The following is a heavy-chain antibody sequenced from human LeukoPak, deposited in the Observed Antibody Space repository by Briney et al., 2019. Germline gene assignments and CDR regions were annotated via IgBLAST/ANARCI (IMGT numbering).Heavy chain of an antibody. Sequence: SETLSLTCTVSGGSINDYFWSWIRQPPGKGLECIAYIYYSDSTNYKPSLKSRVTVSVDTSKNQFSLKLSSVTAADTAVYYCARFPGGAEYRHYYMDAWGTGTTVTVSS. J-gene: IGHJ6*03. V-gene: IGHV4-59*01. D-gene: IGHD1-14*01. CDR1: GGSINDYF. CDR3: ARFPGGAEYRHYYMDA. CDR2: IYYSDST.